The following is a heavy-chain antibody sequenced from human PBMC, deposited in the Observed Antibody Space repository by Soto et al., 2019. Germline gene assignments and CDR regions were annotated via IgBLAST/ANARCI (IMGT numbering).Heavy chain of an antibody. CDR2: IWYDGSKE. Sequence: HVQLVESGGGVVQPGRSLRLSCAASGFTFSSYGMHWVRQAPGKGLEWVAVIWYDGSKESYADSVKGRFTVSRDNSKNTLYLEMNSLRAEDTAVYYCARRNDGMDVWGQGTTVTVSS. V-gene: IGHV3-33*01. CDR1: GFTFSSYG. J-gene: IGHJ6*02. CDR3: ARRNDGMDV.